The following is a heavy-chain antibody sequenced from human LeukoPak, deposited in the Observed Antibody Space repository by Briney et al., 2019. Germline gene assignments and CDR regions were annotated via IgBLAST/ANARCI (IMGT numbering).Heavy chain of an antibody. D-gene: IGHD6-19*01. CDR3: ARHASVDGNWQRLLDY. Sequence: SETLSLTCTASGGSISSSNYYWGWIRQSPGKGREWIGNIYYSGSTYYKPPLKTRVTISVHTTKSQFSLNLTSVTAADTAVYYWARHASVDGNWQRLLDYWGQGSLVTVSS. CDR2: IYYSGST. J-gene: IGHJ4*02. V-gene: IGHV4-39*01. CDR1: GGSISSSNYY.